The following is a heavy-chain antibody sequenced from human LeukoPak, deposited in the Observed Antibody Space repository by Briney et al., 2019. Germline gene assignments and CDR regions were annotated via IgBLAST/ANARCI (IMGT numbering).Heavy chain of an antibody. J-gene: IGHJ4*02. CDR3: ARLGVSGY. Sequence: GGTLRLSCAASGFTFSSYEMNWVRQAPGKGLEWVSYISSSGNTIYYADSVKGRFTISRDNAKNSLYLQVNSLRAQDTAVYYCARLGVSGYWGQGTQVTVSS. CDR1: GFTFSSYE. CDR2: ISSSGNTI. V-gene: IGHV3-48*03. D-gene: IGHD3-16*01.